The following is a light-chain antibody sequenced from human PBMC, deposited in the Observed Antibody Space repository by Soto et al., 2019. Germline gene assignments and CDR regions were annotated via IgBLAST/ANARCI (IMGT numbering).Light chain of an antibody. CDR1: QSVSSSY. J-gene: IGKJ1*01. V-gene: IGKV3-20*01. CDR2: GAA. Sequence: EIVLTQSPGTLSFSPGERATLSCRASQSVSSSYLAWYQQKPGQAPRLLIDGAASRATGIPDRLSGRASGGDMTHTISRLEPDKLEVHYCQQDGSSPRKLGQGTKGDIK. CDR3: QQDGSSPRK.